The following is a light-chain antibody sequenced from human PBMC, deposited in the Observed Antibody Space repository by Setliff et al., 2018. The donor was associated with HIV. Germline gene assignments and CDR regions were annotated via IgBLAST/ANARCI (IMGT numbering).Light chain of an antibody. Sequence: QSVLTQPPSASGTPGQRVTISCSGSSSNIGVNTVNWYQHLPGTAPRLLVYSITQRPTGVPDRFSGSKSGTSASLAISGLQFEDEADYYCAAWDNSLKGYVFGTGTKGTVL. CDR2: SIT. J-gene: IGLJ1*01. CDR1: SSNIGVNT. CDR3: AAWDNSLKGYV. V-gene: IGLV1-44*01.